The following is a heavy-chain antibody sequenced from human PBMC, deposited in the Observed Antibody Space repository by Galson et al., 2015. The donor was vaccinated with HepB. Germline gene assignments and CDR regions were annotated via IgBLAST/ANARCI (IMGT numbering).Heavy chain of an antibody. Sequence: SLRLSCAASGFTFSGHGMHWVRQAPGKGLQWLAFIRFDGITKYYADSVQGRFTISRDTSKNTLYLEMNSLRPDDTATYYCAKDRFCGGGNCDSDRTGWYPYTSDYWGQGTLVTVSS. CDR3: AKDRFCGGGNCDSDRTGWYPYTSDY. CDR2: IRFDGITK. J-gene: IGHJ4*02. CDR1: GFTFSGHG. V-gene: IGHV3-30*02. D-gene: IGHD2-15*01.